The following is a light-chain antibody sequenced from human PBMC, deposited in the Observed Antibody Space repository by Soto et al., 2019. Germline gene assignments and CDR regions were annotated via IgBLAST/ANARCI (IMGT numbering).Light chain of an antibody. CDR1: QSASSGY. Sequence: EIVLTQSPGTLSLSPGERATLPCRASQSASSGYLAWYQQKPGQAPRLLIYGASSRATGIPDRFSGSGSGTDFTLTISRLEPEDFAVYYCQQYARSPPTFGQGTKVDIK. CDR2: GAS. J-gene: IGKJ1*01. CDR3: QQYARSPPT. V-gene: IGKV3-20*01.